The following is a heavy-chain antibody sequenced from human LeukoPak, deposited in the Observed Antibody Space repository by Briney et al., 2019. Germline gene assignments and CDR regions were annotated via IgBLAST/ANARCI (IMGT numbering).Heavy chain of an antibody. Sequence: GGSLRLSCAAPGFSFSSYWMTWVRQAPGKGLEWVANIKQDGTEKYSVDSVKGRFTISRDNAKNSLYLQMNSVRAEGTAVYYCVRDFRFLDDYWGQGTLVTVSS. CDR3: VRDFRFLDDY. CDR1: GFSFSSYW. J-gene: IGHJ4*02. D-gene: IGHD3-3*01. CDR2: IKQDGTEK. V-gene: IGHV3-7*01.